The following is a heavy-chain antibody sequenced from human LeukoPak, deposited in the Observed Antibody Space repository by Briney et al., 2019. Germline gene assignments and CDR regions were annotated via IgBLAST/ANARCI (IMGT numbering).Heavy chain of an antibody. V-gene: IGHV4-59*01. J-gene: IGHJ3*02. CDR3: ARKDGYYYVDAFDI. CDR2: IYYSGST. CDR1: GGSISSYY. D-gene: IGHD3-22*01. Sequence: PSETLSLTCTASGGSISSYYWSWIRQPPGKGLEWIGYIYYSGSTNYNPSLKSRVTISVDTSKNQFSLKLSSVTAADTAVYYCARKDGYYYVDAFDIWGQGTMVTVSS.